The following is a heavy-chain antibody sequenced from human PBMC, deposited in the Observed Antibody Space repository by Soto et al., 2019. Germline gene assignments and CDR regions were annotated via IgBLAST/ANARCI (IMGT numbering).Heavy chain of an antibody. J-gene: IGHJ6*02. V-gene: IGHV1-69*01. D-gene: IGHD3-22*01. CDR1: GGTFSRYS. Sequence: QVQLVQSGAEVKKPGSSVKVSCKISGGTFSRYSISWVRQAPGQVLEWLGGIVPIFGTRNYAQKFQDRVPITTDEAATTAHMELSNLRSEDTAVYYCARPYEGGYSSNHHYYYALDVWGQGTAVTVSS. CDR2: IVPIFGTR. CDR3: ARPYEGGYSSNHHYYYALDV.